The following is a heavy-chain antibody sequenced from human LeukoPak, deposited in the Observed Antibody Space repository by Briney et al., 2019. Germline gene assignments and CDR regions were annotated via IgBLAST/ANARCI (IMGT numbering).Heavy chain of an antibody. CDR3: AKDRSCTNNICHGDFDY. V-gene: IGHV3-23*01. Sequence: GGSLRVSCADPGFTSSNYAMSWVRQAPGKGVESVSGFSGRGGDTYYADSVKGRFTSSRDNSKNTLYLQMNSLRAEDTAVYYCAKDRSCTNNICHGDFDYWGQGTLVTVSS. CDR1: GFTSSNYA. J-gene: IGHJ4*02. CDR2: FSGRGGDT. D-gene: IGHD2-8*01.